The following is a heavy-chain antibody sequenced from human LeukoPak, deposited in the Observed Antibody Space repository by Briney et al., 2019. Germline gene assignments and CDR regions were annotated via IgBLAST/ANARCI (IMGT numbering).Heavy chain of an antibody. CDR1: GYTFTGYY. CDR3: ARGSGSGVSYPFDY. D-gene: IGHD3-16*02. V-gene: IGHV1-2*02. J-gene: IGHJ4*02. CDR2: INPNSGGT. Sequence: ASVKVSCKASGYTFTGYYMHWVRQAPGQGLEWMGWINPNSGGTNYAQKFQGRVTMTRDTSTSTVYMELSRLRSEDTAVYYCARGSGSGVSYPFDYWGQGTLVTVSS.